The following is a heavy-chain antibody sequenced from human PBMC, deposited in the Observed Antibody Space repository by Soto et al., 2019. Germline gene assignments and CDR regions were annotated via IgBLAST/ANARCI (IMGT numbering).Heavy chain of an antibody. J-gene: IGHJ4*02. Sequence: TGGSLRLSCTASGFTFSSYAMSWVRQAPGKGLEWVSTISDSGGSTYYADSVKGRFTISRDNSKNTLYLQMNSLRAEDTAVYYCAKEKYTSSWSPFDYWGQGTLVTVSS. CDR2: ISDSGGST. D-gene: IGHD6-13*01. V-gene: IGHV3-23*01. CDR1: GFTFSSYA. CDR3: AKEKYTSSWSPFDY.